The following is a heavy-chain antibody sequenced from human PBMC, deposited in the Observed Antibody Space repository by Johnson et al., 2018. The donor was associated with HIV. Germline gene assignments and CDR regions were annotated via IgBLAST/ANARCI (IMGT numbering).Heavy chain of an antibody. CDR1: GFTFSDYY. V-gene: IGHV3-11*04. Sequence: QVQLVESGGGVVQPGGSLRLSCAASGFTFSDYYMSWIRQAPGTGLAWVSYIASSDRPLYYASSVEGRFTISRDNAKNSPNLQMNSLGGEDTAVYYCATCSDQVLLGGDVFDIWGQGTMVTVSS. CDR2: IASSDRPL. D-gene: IGHD3-16*01. CDR3: ATCSDQVLLGGDVFDI. J-gene: IGHJ3*02.